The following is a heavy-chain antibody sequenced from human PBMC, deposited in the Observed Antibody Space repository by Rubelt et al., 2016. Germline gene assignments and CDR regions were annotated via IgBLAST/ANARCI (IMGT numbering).Heavy chain of an antibody. J-gene: IGHJ2*01. V-gene: IGHV1-3*01. Sequence: QVQLVQSGAEVKKPGASVKVSCKASGYTFTSYAMHWVRQAPGQRLEWMGWINAGNGNTKYSQKFQGRDTSTRDTSASTAYMELSSLRSEDTAVYYCARSKDTAMVTDADWYFDLWGRGTLVTVSS. CDR2: INAGNGNT. CDR3: ARSKDTAMVTDADWYFDL. CDR1: GYTFTSYA. D-gene: IGHD5-18*01.